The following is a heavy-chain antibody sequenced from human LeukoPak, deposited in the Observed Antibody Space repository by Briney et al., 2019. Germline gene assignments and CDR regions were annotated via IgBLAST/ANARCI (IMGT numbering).Heavy chain of an antibody. V-gene: IGHV3-48*01. CDR1: GFTFSSYG. CDR2: ISSGRPTI. CDR3: ARDREALVRGVYYFDY. Sequence: GGSLRLSCAASGFTFSSYGMNWVRQAPGKGLEWVSYISSGRPTINYADSVKGRFTISRDNSKNTLYLQMNSLKTEDTAVYYCARDREALVRGVYYFDYWGQGTLVTVSS. J-gene: IGHJ4*02. D-gene: IGHD3-10*01.